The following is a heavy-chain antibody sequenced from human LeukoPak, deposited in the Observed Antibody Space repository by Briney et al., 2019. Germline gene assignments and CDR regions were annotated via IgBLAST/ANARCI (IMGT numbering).Heavy chain of an antibody. CDR1: GGTFSSYA. CDR3: AAVGAPDAFDI. CDR2: IIPILGIA. V-gene: IGHV1-69*04. D-gene: IGHD1-26*01. J-gene: IGHJ3*02. Sequence: ASVKVSCKASGGTFSSYAISWVRQAPGQGLEWMGRIIPILGIANYAQKFQGRVTITADKSTRTAYMGLSSLRSEDTAVYYCAAVGAPDAFDIWGQGTMVTVSS.